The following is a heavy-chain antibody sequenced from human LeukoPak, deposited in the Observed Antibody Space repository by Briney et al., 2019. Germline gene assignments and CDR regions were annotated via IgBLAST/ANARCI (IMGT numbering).Heavy chain of an antibody. CDR2: ISAYNGNT. J-gene: IGHJ4*02. Sequence: ASVKVSCKASGYTFTSYGISWVRQAPGQGLEWMGWISAYNGNTNYAQKLQGRVTMTTDTSTSTAYMELRSLRSDDTAVYYCAKPQERITMVRGALDYWGQGTLVTVSS. CDR3: AKPQERITMVRGALDY. V-gene: IGHV1-18*01. D-gene: IGHD3-10*01. CDR1: GYTFTSYG.